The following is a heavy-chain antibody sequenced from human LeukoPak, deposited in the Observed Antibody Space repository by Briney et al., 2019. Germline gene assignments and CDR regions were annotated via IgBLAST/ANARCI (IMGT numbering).Heavy chain of an antibody. V-gene: IGHV3-21*01. CDR2: ISSSSSYI. J-gene: IGHJ3*02. D-gene: IGHD7-27*01. CDR3: AKGPLELGIRYAFDI. Sequence: GGSLRLSCAASGFTFSSYAMSWVRQAPGKGLEWVSSISSSSSYIYYADSVKGRFTISRDNAKNSLYLQMNSLRAEDTAVYYCAKGPLELGIRYAFDIWGQGTMVTVSS. CDR1: GFTFSSYA.